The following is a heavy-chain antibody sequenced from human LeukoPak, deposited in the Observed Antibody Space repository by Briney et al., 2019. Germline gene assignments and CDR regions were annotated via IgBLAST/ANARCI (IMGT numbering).Heavy chain of an antibody. J-gene: IGHJ4*02. CDR2: IYYSGST. CDR1: GGSISSYY. D-gene: IGHD5-12*01. CDR3: ARIGYSGYDSGSESDY. V-gene: IGHV4-59*08. Sequence: SETLSLTCTVSGGSISSYYWSWIRQPPGKGLEWIGCIYYSGSTNYNPSLKSRVTISVDTSKNQFSLKLSSVTAADTAVYYCARIGYSGYDSGSESDYWGQGTLVTVSS.